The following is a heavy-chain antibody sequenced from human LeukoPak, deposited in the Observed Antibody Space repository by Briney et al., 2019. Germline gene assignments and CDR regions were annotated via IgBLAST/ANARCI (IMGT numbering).Heavy chain of an antibody. V-gene: IGHV1-18*01. D-gene: IGHD1-26*01. Sequence: ASVKLSCKASGYTFTSYGISWVRQAPGQGLEWMGWISAYNGNTNNAQNLQGRATTTTHTSPSTAYMELRSLGSDDTAVYYCARGMGASDFDYWGQGSLVTVSS. J-gene: IGHJ4*02. CDR2: ISAYNGNT. CDR1: GYTFTSYG. CDR3: ARGMGASDFDY.